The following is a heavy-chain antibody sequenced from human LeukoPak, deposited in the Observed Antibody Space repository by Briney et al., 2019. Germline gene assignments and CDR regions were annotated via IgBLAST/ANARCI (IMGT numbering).Heavy chain of an antibody. CDR3: ARDQMAAAGTNMDF. CDR2: MHYSGLT. J-gene: IGHJ6*03. Sequence: SETLSLTCTVSGDSISTHYWSWVRQPPGKGLEWIGYMHYSGLTNYNPSLKSRVTISADTSKNQFSLRLSSVTAAGTAVYYCARDQMAAAGTNMDFWGKGATVTVSS. V-gene: IGHV4-59*11. D-gene: IGHD6-13*01. CDR1: GDSISTHY.